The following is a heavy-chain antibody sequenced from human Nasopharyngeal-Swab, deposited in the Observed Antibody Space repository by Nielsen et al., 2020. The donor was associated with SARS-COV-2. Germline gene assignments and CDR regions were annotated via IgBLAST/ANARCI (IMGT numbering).Heavy chain of an antibody. CDR1: GGTFSSYA. CDR2: IIPILGIA. Sequence: SLQVSCNASGGTFSSYAISWVRQAPGQGLEWMGRIIPILGIANYAQKFQGRVTITADKSTSTAYMELSSLRSEDTAVYYCARDNYSNYPLYGMDVWGQGTTVTVSS. D-gene: IGHD4-11*01. V-gene: IGHV1-69*04. J-gene: IGHJ6*02. CDR3: ARDNYSNYPLYGMDV.